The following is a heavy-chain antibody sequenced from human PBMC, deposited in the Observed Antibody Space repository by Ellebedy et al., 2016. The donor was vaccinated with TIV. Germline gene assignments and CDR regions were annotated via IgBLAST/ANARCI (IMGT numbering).Heavy chain of an antibody. D-gene: IGHD2-21*02. J-gene: IGHJ6*03. CDR3: AKAPTAIFAHFYYYYYYMDV. CDR2: ISGSGGST. Sequence: GESLKVSXAASGFTFSSYAMSWVRQAPGRRLEWVSAISGSGGSTHYVDSVRGRFTISRDNSKHTLYLQMTSLRAEDTAVYYCAKAPTAIFAHFYYYYYYMDVWGKGTTVTVSS. V-gene: IGHV3-23*01. CDR1: GFTFSSYA.